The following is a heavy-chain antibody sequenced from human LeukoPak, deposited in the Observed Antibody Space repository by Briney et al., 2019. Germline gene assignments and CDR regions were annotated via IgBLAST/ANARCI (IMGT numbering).Heavy chain of an antibody. CDR2: VYHSGNT. CDR1: GGPINSGGSY. D-gene: IGHD1-1*01. V-gene: IGHV4-31*03. CDR3: ARDWNGLRFDP. Sequence: SETLSLTCTVSGGPINSGGSYWTWLRQHPEKGLEWIGYVYHSGNTYYNPSLKSRATTSIDTSKSQFSLTLNSVTAADTAVYFCARDWNGLRFDPWGQGILVTVSS. J-gene: IGHJ5*02.